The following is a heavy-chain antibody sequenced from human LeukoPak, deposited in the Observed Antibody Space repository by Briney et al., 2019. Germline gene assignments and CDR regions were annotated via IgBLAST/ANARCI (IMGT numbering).Heavy chain of an antibody. J-gene: IGHJ6*03. Sequence: ASVKVSCKASGYTFTSYGISWVRQAPGQGLEWMGWISAYNGNTNYAQKLQGRVTMTTDTSTSTAYMELRSLRSDDTAVYYCARASEPRITMIVVASPYMDVWGKGTTVTVSS. CDR2: ISAYNGNT. CDR3: ARASEPRITMIVVASPYMDV. D-gene: IGHD3-22*01. CDR1: GYTFTSYG. V-gene: IGHV1-18*01.